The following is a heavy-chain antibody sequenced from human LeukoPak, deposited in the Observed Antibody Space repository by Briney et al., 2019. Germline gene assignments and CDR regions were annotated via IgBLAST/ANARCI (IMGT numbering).Heavy chain of an antibody. CDR3: TTFKNWGSGDRDY. CDR1: RFTFSSYT. J-gene: IGHJ4*02. V-gene: IGHV3-15*01. D-gene: IGHD7-27*01. Sequence: GGSLRLSCSASRFTFSSYTMNWVRQAPGKGLEWVGRIKSKTDGGTTDYAAPVKGRFTISRDDSKNTLYLQMNSLKTEDTAVYYCTTFKNWGSGDRDYWGQGTLVTVSS. CDR2: IKSKTDGGTT.